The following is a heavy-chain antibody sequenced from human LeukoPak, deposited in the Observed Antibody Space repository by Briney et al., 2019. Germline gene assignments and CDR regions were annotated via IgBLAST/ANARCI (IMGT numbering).Heavy chain of an antibody. J-gene: IGHJ6*02. CDR1: GFTFSSYS. Sequence: GGSLRLSCAASGFTFSSYSMNWVRQAPGKGLEWVSSISSSSSHIYYADSVKGRFTISRDNAKTPLYLQMNSLRAEDTAVYYCARDLSSSWSATYGMDVWGQGTTVTVSS. D-gene: IGHD6-13*01. V-gene: IGHV3-21*01. CDR2: ISSSSSHI. CDR3: ARDLSSSWSATYGMDV.